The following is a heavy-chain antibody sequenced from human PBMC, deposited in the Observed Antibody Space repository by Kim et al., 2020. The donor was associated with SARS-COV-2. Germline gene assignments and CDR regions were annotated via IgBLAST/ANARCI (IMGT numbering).Heavy chain of an antibody. CDR2: INPNSGGT. Sequence: ASVKVSCKASGYTFTGYYMHWVRQAPGQGLEWMGRINPNSGGTNYAQKFQGRVTMTRDTSISTAYMELSRLRSDDTAVYYCARDISALDYGMDVWGQGTTVTVSS. J-gene: IGHJ6*02. D-gene: IGHD6-19*01. V-gene: IGHV1-2*06. CDR3: ARDISALDYGMDV. CDR1: GYTFTGYY.